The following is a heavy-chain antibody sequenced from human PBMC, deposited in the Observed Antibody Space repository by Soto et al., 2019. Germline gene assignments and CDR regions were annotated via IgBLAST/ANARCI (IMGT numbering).Heavy chain of an antibody. CDR2: IYYNGNT. Sequence: QVQLQESGPGLVKPSETLSLTCTVSGGSISNHYWSWIRQPPGKGLEWIGYIYYNGNTNYNPSLKRRVTMSVDTSKNQISLTLSSVTVADTAVYYCTRANWYSEYWGQGTLVTVSS. D-gene: IGHD7-27*01. CDR1: GGSISNHY. V-gene: IGHV4-59*11. J-gene: IGHJ4*02. CDR3: TRANWYSEY.